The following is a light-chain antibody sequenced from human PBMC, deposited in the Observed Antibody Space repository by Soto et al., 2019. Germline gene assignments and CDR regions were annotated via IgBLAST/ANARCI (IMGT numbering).Light chain of an antibody. Sequence: DIVMTQSPATLSMSPGERATLSCRVSQTINNNLAWNQQKPGQAPGLLIYGVSAQATGIPDRVSGSGSGTELTLNISRLQSEDFAVYYWHQNAKWPWTFGQGTKVEI. CDR2: GVS. J-gene: IGKJ1*01. CDR1: QTINNN. CDR3: HQNAKWPWT. V-gene: IGKV3-15*01.